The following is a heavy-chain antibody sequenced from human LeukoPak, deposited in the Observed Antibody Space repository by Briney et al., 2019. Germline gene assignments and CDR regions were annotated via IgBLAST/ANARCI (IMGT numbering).Heavy chain of an antibody. CDR3: AKCSGWFVRGKDYYYYYMDV. CDR1: GFTFSSYG. Sequence: GGSLRLSCAASGFTFSSYGMSWVRQAPGKGLEWVSAISGSGGSTYYADSVKGRFTISRDNSKNTLYLQMNSLRAEDAAVYYCAKCSGWFVRGKDYYYYYMDVWGKGTTVTVSS. D-gene: IGHD6-19*01. V-gene: IGHV3-23*01. CDR2: ISGSGGST. J-gene: IGHJ6*03.